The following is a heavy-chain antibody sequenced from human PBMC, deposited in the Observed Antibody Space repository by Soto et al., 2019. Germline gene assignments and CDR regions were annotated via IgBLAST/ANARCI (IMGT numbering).Heavy chain of an antibody. Sequence: PGGSLRLSCAASGFTFDDYAMHWVRQAPGKGLEWVSGISWNSGSIGYADSVKGRFTISRDNAKNSLYLQMNSLRAEDTALYYCAKDSCSSICCYNDYWG. V-gene: IGHV3-9*01. CDR3: AKDSCSSICCYNDY. CDR1: GFTFDDYA. J-gene: IGHJ4*01. CDR2: ISWNSGSI. D-gene: IGHD2-2*02.